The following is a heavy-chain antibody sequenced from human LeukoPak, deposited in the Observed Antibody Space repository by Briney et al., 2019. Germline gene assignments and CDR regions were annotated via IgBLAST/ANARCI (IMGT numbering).Heavy chain of an antibody. V-gene: IGHV1-18*01. Sequence: ASVKVSCKASGYTFTSYGISWVRQAPGQGLEWMGWISAYNGNTNYAQKLQGRVTMTRDMSTSTDYMELSSLRSEDTAIYYCARDDSVGDNAWWFDPWGQGTLVTVSS. CDR2: ISAYNGNT. D-gene: IGHD1-26*01. CDR1: GYTFTSYG. CDR3: ARDDSVGDNAWWFDP. J-gene: IGHJ5*02.